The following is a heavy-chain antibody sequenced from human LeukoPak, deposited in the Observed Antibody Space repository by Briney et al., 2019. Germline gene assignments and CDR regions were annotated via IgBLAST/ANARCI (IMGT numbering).Heavy chain of an antibody. J-gene: IGHJ6*03. V-gene: IGHV1-69*13. CDR1: GGTFSSYA. CDR2: IIPIFGTA. Sequence: SVKVSCKASGGTFSSYAISWVRQAPGQGLEWMGGIIPIFGTANYAQKFQGRVTITADESTSTAYMELSSLRSEDTAVYYCASHTPYYDFWSGYHPTMGYYYYYMDVWGKGTTVTVSS. D-gene: IGHD3-3*01. CDR3: ASHTPYYDFWSGYHPTMGYYYYYMDV.